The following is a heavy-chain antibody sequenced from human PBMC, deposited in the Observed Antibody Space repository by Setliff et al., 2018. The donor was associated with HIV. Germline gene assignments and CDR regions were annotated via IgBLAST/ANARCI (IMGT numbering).Heavy chain of an antibody. V-gene: IGHV4-39*01. CDR1: GGSISNSRYY. Sequence: PSETLSLTCTVSGGSISNSRYYWSWIRQPPGKGLEWIGSIYYSGSTYYNPSLKSRVTISFDTSQNQFSLKLSSVTAADTAVYYCARRGDFFYYAMDVWGQGTTVTVSS. J-gene: IGHJ6*02. CDR2: IYYSGST. CDR3: ARRGDFFYYAMDV.